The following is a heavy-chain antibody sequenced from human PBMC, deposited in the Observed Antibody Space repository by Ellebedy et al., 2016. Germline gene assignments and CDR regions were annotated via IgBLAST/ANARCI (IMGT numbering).Heavy chain of an antibody. J-gene: IGHJ4*02. CDR3: ARGPTSWGNKNFDS. D-gene: IGHD2-2*01. CDR2: IYTSAST. V-gene: IGHV4-4*07. CDR1: GGSISSYY. Sequence: SETLSLXXTVSGGSISSYYWSWIRQPAGKGLEWIGRIYTSASTNYNPSLKSRVTMSVDTSKNQFSLKLSSVTAADTAVYYCARGPTSWGNKNFDSWGQGILVTVSS.